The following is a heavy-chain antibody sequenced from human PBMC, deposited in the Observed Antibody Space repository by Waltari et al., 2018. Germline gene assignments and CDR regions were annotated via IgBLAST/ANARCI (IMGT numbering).Heavy chain of an antibody. CDR3: AVSPDTATSRAAFHF. Sequence: QVQLQESGPGLAKASQTLSLTCDVSGGPSSNLNFYWSWIRQPAGQGLEWIGRIYRSGVTDYNPSLRGRATMFLDMSKNQFSLTVDSLIAADTAVYYCAVSPDTATSRAAFHFWGPGTTVSVSS. V-gene: IGHV4-61*02. D-gene: IGHD5-18*01. CDR2: IYRSGVT. J-gene: IGHJ6*02. CDR1: GGPSSNLNFY.